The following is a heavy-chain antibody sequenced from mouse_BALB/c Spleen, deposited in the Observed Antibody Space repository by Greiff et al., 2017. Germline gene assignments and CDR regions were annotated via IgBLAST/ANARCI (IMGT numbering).Heavy chain of an antibody. J-gene: IGHJ4*01. CDR2: INPSTGYT. CDR1: GYTFTSYW. CDR3: ARTARATPYAMDY. V-gene: IGHV1-7*01. Sequence: QVQLQQSGAELAKPGASVKMSCKASGYTFTSYWMHWVKQRPGQGLEWIGYINPSTGYTEYNQKFKDKATLTADKSSSTAYMQLSSLTSEDSAVYYCARTARATPYAMDYWGQGTSVTVSS. D-gene: IGHD3-1*01.